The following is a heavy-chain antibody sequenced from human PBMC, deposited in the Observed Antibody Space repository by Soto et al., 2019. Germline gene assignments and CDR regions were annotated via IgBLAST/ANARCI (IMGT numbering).Heavy chain of an antibody. CDR1: GGSFSGYY. CDR3: ARGSETEYYDFWSGYYTTFDY. CDR2: INHSGST. Sequence: QVQLQQWGAGLLKPSETLSLTCAVYGGSFSGYYWSWIRQPPGKGLEWIGEINHSGSTNYNPSLKSRVTISVDTSKNQFSLKLSSVTAADTAVYYCARGSETEYYDFWSGYYTTFDYWGQGTLVTVSS. J-gene: IGHJ4*02. D-gene: IGHD3-3*01. V-gene: IGHV4-34*01.